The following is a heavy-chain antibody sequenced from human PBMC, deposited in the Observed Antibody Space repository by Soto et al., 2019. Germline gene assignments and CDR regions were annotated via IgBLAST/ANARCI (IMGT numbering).Heavy chain of an antibody. CDR2: IWYDGSNK. Sequence: GGSLRLSCAASGFTFSSYGMHWVRQAPGKGLEWVAVIWYDGSNKYYADSVEGRFTISRDNSKNTLYLQMNSLRAEDTAVYYCARDSPYYYDSSGYYFDYWGQGTLVTVSS. V-gene: IGHV3-33*01. J-gene: IGHJ4*02. D-gene: IGHD3-22*01. CDR1: GFTFSSYG. CDR3: ARDSPYYYDSSGYYFDY.